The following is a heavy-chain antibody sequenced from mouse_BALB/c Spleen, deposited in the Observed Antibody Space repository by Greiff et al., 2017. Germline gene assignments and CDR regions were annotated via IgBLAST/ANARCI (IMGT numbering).Heavy chain of an antibody. D-gene: IGHD3-3*01. CDR1: GYSITSDYA. Sequence: EVQLQESGPGLVKPSQSLSLTCTVTGYSITSDYAWNWIRQFPGNKLEWMGYISYSGSTSYNPSLKSRISITRDTSKNQFFLQLNSVTTEDTATYYCARGTRGWYFDVWGAGTTVTVSS. CDR2: ISYSGST. V-gene: IGHV3-2*02. J-gene: IGHJ1*01. CDR3: ARGTRGWYFDV.